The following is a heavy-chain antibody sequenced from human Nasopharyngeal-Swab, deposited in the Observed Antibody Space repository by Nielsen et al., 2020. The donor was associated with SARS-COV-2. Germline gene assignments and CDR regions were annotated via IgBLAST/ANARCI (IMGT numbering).Heavy chain of an antibody. CDR1: GYTFTGYY. J-gene: IGHJ6*02. CDR2: IIPIFGIA. V-gene: IGHV1-69*02. CDR3: ESQGGGDYYDSRRYYNYVMDV. D-gene: IGHD3-22*01. Sequence: SVKVSCKASGYTFTGYYMHWVRQAPGQGLEWMGRIIPIFGIANYAQKLQGRVTITADKSTSTAYMELSSLRSDDTAVYYCESQGGGDYYDSRRYYNYVMDVWGQGTTVTVSS.